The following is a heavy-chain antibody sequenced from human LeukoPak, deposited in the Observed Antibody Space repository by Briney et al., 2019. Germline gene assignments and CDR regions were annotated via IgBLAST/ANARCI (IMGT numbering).Heavy chain of an antibody. J-gene: IGHJ4*02. CDR3: ANSNYYGSGISDY. V-gene: IGHV1-2*06. CDR1: GYTFTDYY. Sequence: ASVKVSCKASGYTFTDYYVHWVRQAPGQGLEWMGRINPKSGGTNYAQKFQGRVTMTRDTSISTDYMELRRLRSDDTAMYYCANSNYYGSGISDYWGQGTLVTVSS. D-gene: IGHD3-10*01. CDR2: INPKSGGT.